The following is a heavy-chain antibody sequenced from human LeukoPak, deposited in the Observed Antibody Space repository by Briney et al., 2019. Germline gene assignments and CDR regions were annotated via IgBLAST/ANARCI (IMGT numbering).Heavy chain of an antibody. V-gene: IGHV3-23*01. CDR2: ISGSGGST. J-gene: IGHJ4*02. D-gene: IGHD3-3*01. Sequence: PGGSLRLSCAASGFTFSSYSMNWVRQAPGKGLEWVSAISGSGGSTYYADPVKGRFTISRDNSKNTLYLQMNSLRAEDTAVYYCAKDLGNDFWSGYYFDYWGQGTLVTVSS. CDR3: AKDLGNDFWSGYYFDY. CDR1: GFTFSSYS.